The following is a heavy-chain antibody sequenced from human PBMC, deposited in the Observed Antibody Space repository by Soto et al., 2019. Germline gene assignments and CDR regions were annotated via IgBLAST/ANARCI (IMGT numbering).Heavy chain of an antibody. CDR2: ISSSSSDI. Sequence: EVQLVESGGGLVKPGGSLRLSCAASGITFSSYSMNWVRQAPGKGLEWVSSISSSSSDIYYADSVTGRFTISRDNAKNSLYLQMNSLRAENTSVYYCAGEYRSCSRDYYYYYGMDVGGQGTTVTV. V-gene: IGHV3-21*01. CDR3: AGEYRSCSRDYYYYYGMDV. J-gene: IGHJ6*02. D-gene: IGHD5-18*01. CDR1: GITFSSYS.